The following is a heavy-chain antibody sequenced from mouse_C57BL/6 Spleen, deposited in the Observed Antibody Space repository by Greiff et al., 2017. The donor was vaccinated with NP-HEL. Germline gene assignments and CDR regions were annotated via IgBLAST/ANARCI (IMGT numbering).Heavy chain of an antibody. Sequence: VQLQQPGAELVKPGASVKLSCKASGYTFTSYWMHWVKQRPGQGLEWIGMIYPNSGSTNYNEKFKSKATLTVDKSSSTAYMQLSSLASEDSAVYYCARSPVVEEAWFAYWGQGTMVTVSA. CDR1: GYTFTSYW. V-gene: IGHV1-64*01. D-gene: IGHD1-1*01. CDR2: IYPNSGST. CDR3: ARSPVVEEAWFAY. J-gene: IGHJ3*01.